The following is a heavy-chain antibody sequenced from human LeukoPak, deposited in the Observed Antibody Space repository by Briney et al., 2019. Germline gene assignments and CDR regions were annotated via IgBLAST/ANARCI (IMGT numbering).Heavy chain of an antibody. V-gene: IGHV3-33*06. J-gene: IGHJ4*01. CDR2: IWYEGGKT. D-gene: IGHD6-19*01. CDR1: GFTFDDYG. Sequence: QPGGSLRLSCAASGFTFDDYGMSWVRQAPGKGLEWVALIWYEGGKTYYGDSVKGRFTISRDNSKNTLYLHMNSLRAEDTAVYYCAKDNTRNSGWHIDHWGQGTLVTVSS. CDR3: AKDNTRNSGWHIDH.